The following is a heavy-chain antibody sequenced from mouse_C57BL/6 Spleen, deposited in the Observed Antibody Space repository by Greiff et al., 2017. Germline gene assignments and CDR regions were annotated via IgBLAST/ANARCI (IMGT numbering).Heavy chain of an antibody. CDR1: GYSFTGYY. D-gene: IGHD2-3*01. V-gene: IGHV1-42*01. Sequence: VQLQQSGPELVKPGASVKISCKASGYSFTGYYMNWVKQSPEKSLEWIGEINPSTGGTTYNQKFKAKATLTVDKSSSTAYMQLKSLTSDDSAVYYCARRDGYPFAYWGQGTLVTVSA. CDR3: ARRDGYPFAY. J-gene: IGHJ3*01. CDR2: INPSTGGT.